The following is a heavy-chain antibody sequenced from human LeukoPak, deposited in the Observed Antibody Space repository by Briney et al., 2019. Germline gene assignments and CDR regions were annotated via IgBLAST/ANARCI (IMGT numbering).Heavy chain of an antibody. CDR3: AKDSGWYQGLDY. CDR2: IGNDGSNK. V-gene: IGHV3-30*02. D-gene: IGHD6-19*01. CDR1: GFTFSTFG. J-gene: IGHJ4*02. Sequence: PGGSLRLSCAASGFTFSTFGMHWVRQAPGKGLEWLAFIGNDGSNKYYVDSVKGRFTISRDNSKNTLYLQMNSLRAEDTAVYYCAKDSGWYQGLDYWGQGTLVTVSS.